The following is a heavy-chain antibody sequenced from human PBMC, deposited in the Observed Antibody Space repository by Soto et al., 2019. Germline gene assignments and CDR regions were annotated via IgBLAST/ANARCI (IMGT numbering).Heavy chain of an antibody. J-gene: IGHJ6*02. CDR2: TYYRSKWYN. CDR1: GDSVSSNSAA. D-gene: IGHD3-3*01. V-gene: IGHV6-1*01. CDR3: ARAHRGGYYPERRNYYYGMDV. Sequence: SQTLSLTCAISGDSVSSNSAAWNWIRQSPSEGLEWLGRTYYRSKWYNGYAVSVKSRITINPDTSKNQFSLKLSSVTAADTAVYYCARAHRGGYYPERRNYYYGMDVWGQGTTVNVSS.